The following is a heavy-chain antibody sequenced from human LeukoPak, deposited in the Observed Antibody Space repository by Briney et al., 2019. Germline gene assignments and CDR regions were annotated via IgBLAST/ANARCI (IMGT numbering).Heavy chain of an antibody. V-gene: IGHV4-4*02. CDR1: SGSIFNNNW. J-gene: IGHJ4*02. D-gene: IGHD3-16*02. CDR3: ARLIGLGEVSPYFDS. CDR2: IFHSGST. Sequence: SETLSLTCTVSSGSIFNNNWWSWVRQPPGKGLEWIGQIFHSGSTSYSPSLKSRVTISVDTSKSQFSLRLRSVTAPDTAVYYCARLIGLGEVSPYFDSWGQGRLVTVSS.